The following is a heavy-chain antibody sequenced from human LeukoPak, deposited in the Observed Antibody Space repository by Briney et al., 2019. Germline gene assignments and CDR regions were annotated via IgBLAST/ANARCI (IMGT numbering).Heavy chain of an antibody. CDR3: ARERPRIAVARYYFDY. Sequence: GGSLRLSCAASGFTFSSYEMNWVRQAPGKGLEWGSYISNSGSTIYYTDSVKGLFTISRDNAKNALYLQMNSLRVEDTAVYYCARERPRIAVARYYFDYWGQGTLVTVSS. J-gene: IGHJ4*02. CDR1: GFTFSSYE. D-gene: IGHD6-19*01. V-gene: IGHV3-48*03. CDR2: ISNSGSTI.